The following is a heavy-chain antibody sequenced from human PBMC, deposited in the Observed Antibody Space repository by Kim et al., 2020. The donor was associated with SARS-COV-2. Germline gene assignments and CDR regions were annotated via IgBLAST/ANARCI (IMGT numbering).Heavy chain of an antibody. D-gene: IGHD6-13*01. V-gene: IGHV3-11*05. CDR3: AREKGSQLVPFDY. J-gene: IGHJ4*02. Sequence: YAASVRIRFTIPRDNAMNPLYLQMNSLRAEDTAVYYCAREKGSQLVPFDYWGQGTLVTVSS.